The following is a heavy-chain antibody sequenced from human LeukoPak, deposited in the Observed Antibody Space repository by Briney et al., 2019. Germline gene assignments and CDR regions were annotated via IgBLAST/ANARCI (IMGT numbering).Heavy chain of an antibody. CDR3: TRYYYDSSGYLSAEYFQH. Sequence: GGSLRLSCTASGFTFGDYAMSWVRQAPGKGLEWVGFIRSKAYGGTTEYAASVKGRFTISRDDSKSIAYLQMNSLKTEDTAVYYCTRYYYDSSGYLSAEYFQHWGQGTLVTVSS. CDR1: GFTFGDYA. J-gene: IGHJ1*01. V-gene: IGHV3-49*04. CDR2: IRSKAYGGTT. D-gene: IGHD3-22*01.